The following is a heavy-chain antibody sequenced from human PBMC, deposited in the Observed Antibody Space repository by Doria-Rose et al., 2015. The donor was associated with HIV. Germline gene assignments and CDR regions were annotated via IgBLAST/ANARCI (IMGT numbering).Heavy chain of an antibody. CDR3: ARIKSSRWYHKYYFDF. J-gene: IGHJ4*02. CDR1: GVSLSSPGMG. CDR2: IFSEDER. V-gene: IGHV2-26*01. Sequence: QVTLKESGPVLVKPTETLTLTCTVSGVSLSSPGMGVSWIRQPPGKALEWLANIFSEDERSYKSSLKSILTISRGTSKSQVVLTMTDMDPVDTATYYCARIKSSRWYHKYYFDFWGQGTLVIVSA. D-gene: IGHD6-13*01.